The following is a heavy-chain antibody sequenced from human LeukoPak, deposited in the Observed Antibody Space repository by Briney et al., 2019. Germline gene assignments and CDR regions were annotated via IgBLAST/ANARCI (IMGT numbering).Heavy chain of an antibody. CDR2: TSSSSSYI. CDR1: GFTFSSYS. CDR3: ARVNNRLELLESPYYYYYMDV. V-gene: IGHV3-21*01. Sequence: PGGSLRLSCAASGFTFSSYSMNWVRQAPGKGLEGGSSTSSSSSYIYYADSLKGRFTISRDNAKNSLYLQMKSLRAEDTAVYYCARVNNRLELLESPYYYYYMDVWGKGTTVTVSS. D-gene: IGHD1-7*01. J-gene: IGHJ6*03.